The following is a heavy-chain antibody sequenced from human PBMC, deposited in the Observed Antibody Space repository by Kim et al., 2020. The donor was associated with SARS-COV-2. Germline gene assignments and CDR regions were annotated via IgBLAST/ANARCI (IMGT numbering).Heavy chain of an antibody. CDR3: ARDCYNDYLDTFDI. CDR1: GYTFTTYG. D-gene: IGHD2-2*02. V-gene: IGHV1-18*01. CDR2: IGTHDGRT. J-gene: IGHJ3*02. Sequence: ASVKVSCKASGYTFTTYGLSWVRQVPGQGLEWMGWIGTHDGRTNYAPNLQGRVTLTTDTSTNTVYMELRSLGSDDTAMYYCARDCYNDYLDTFDIWGQGTMVTVSS.